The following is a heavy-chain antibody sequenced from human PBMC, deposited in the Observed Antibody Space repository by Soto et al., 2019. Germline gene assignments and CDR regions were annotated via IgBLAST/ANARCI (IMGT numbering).Heavy chain of an antibody. Sequence: PGGSLRLSCAASGFTFSSFGMHWVRQAPGKGLEWVPLISYDGSNKYYADSVKGRFTISRDKSKNTLYLQMNSLRAEDTAVYYCAKDRGWSSADLDYWGQGTLVTVSS. V-gene: IGHV3-30*18. D-gene: IGHD6-19*01. CDR1: GFTFSSFG. J-gene: IGHJ4*02. CDR3: AKDRGWSSADLDY. CDR2: ISYDGSNK.